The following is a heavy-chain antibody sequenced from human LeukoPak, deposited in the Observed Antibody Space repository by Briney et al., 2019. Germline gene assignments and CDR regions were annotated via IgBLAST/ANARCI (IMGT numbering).Heavy chain of an antibody. CDR3: AKDRIVISFGDVSKH. CDR1: GFIFSGYG. D-gene: IGHD3-10*01. V-gene: IGHV3-30*18. Sequence: GGSLRLSCAASGFIFSGYGMHWVREAPGKGLEWVALIAHDKSTILYADSVKGRFPISRDNSKNTLYLQMNNLRVEDTAIYYCAKDRIVISFGDVSKHWGQGTLVTVSS. J-gene: IGHJ1*01. CDR2: IAHDKSTI.